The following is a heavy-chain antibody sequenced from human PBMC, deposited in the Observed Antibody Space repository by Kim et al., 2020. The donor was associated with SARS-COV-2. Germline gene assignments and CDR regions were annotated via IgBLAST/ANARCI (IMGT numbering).Heavy chain of an antibody. CDR2: IGTAGDT. Sequence: GGSLRLSCAASGFTFSSYDMHWVRQATGKGLEWVSAIGTAGDTYYPGSVKGRFTISRENAKNSLYLQMNSLRAGDTAVYYCARAATPTTRWLPEVVRPGPYDYWGQGTLVTVSA. CDR1: GFTFSSYD. J-gene: IGHJ4*02. V-gene: IGHV3-13*01. CDR3: ARAATPTTRWLPEVVRPGPYDY. D-gene: IGHD3-10*02.